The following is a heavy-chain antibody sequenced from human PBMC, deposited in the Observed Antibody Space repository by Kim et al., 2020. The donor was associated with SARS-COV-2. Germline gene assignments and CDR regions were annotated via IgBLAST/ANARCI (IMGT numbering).Heavy chain of an antibody. CDR3: ATVAYDLGPFEY. V-gene: IGHV1-18*01. J-gene: IGHJ4*02. Sequence: ASVKVSCKTPGDTLTRFGFAWVRQAPGQGLQWMGWVSANTGRSQYADEFQGRVTMTTDTSTRTVYLELRSLRSDDTAVFYCATVAYDLGPFEYWGQGTLVTVSS. D-gene: IGHD3-16*01. CDR1: GDTLTRFG. CDR2: VSANTGRS.